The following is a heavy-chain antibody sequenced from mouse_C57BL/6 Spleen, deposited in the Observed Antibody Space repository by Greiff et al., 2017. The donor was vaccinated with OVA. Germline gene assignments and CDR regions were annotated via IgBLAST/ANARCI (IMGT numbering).Heavy chain of an antibody. CDR3: AREVLLRFYYAMDY. V-gene: IGHV1-82*01. CDR1: GYAFSSSW. CDR2: IYPGDGDT. J-gene: IGHJ4*01. D-gene: IGHD1-1*01. Sequence: QVQLQQSGPELVKPGASVKISCKASGYAFSSSWMNWVKQRPGKGLEWIGRIYPGDGDTNYNGKFKGKATLTADKSSSTAYMQLSSLTSEDSAVYFCAREVLLRFYYAMDYWGQGTSVTVSS.